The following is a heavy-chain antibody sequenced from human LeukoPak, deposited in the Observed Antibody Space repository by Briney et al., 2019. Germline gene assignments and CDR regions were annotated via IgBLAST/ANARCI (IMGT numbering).Heavy chain of an antibody. Sequence: SVKVSCKASGGTFSSYAMSWVRQAPGQGLEWMGRIIPILGIANYVQKFQGRVTITADNSTSTAYMELSSLRSEDTAVYYCAGAVREGYFDYWGQGTLVTVSS. CDR3: AGAVREGYFDY. CDR1: GGTFSSYA. D-gene: IGHD3-10*01. V-gene: IGHV1-69*04. J-gene: IGHJ4*02. CDR2: IIPILGIA.